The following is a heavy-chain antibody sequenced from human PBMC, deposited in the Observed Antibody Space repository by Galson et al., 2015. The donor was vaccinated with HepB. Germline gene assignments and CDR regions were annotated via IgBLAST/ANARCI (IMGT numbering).Heavy chain of an antibody. CDR3: TKDRGSYYDSSAYFGSDY. CDR1: GFTFRSFA. Sequence: SLRLSCAASGFTFRSFAMSWVRQAPGKGLEWVAAISGSGDTTYDSHSVQGRFTVSRDNSTSTLFLQMDSLRAEDSAIYYCTKDRGSYYDSSAYFGSDYWSQGTLVTVSS. J-gene: IGHJ4*02. D-gene: IGHD3-22*01. V-gene: IGHV3-23*01. CDR2: ISGSGDTT.